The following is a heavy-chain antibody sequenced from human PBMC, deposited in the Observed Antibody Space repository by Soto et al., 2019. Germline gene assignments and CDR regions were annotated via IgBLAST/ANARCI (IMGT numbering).Heavy chain of an antibody. Sequence: PGGSLRLSCAASGFSFSNYAMSWVRQAPGKGLEWVSGISGSGDNTYYADSVKGRFTISRDNSKNTLYLQMNSLRAEDTAVYYCAKDSAYDLYGTSTFDYWGQGTLVTVSS. CDR2: ISGSGDNT. CDR1: GFSFSNYA. CDR3: AKDSAYDLYGTSTFDY. V-gene: IGHV3-23*01. D-gene: IGHD5-12*01. J-gene: IGHJ4*02.